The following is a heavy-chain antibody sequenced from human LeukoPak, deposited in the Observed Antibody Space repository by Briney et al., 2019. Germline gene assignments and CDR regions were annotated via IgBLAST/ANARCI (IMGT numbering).Heavy chain of an antibody. J-gene: IGHJ6*03. CDR1: GGSISSSSYY. CDR3: ARHGDYPHYYYYHMDV. CDR2: IYYSGST. Sequence: SETLSLTCTVSGGSISSSSYYWGWIRQPPGKGLEWIGSIYYSGSTYYNPSLKSRVTISVDTSKNQFSLKLSSVTAADTAVYYCARHGDYPHYYYYHMDVWGKGTTVTVSS. V-gene: IGHV4-39*01. D-gene: IGHD4-17*01.